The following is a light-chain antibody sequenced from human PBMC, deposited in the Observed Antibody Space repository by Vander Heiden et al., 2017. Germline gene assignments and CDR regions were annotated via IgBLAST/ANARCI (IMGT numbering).Light chain of an antibody. CDR1: QSISKF. J-gene: IGKJ2*01. CDR2: AAS. Sequence: DIQMTQSPSSLSASLGDPVVFTCLASQSISKFLNWYQQKPGKAPQLLIYAASTLQTGVTSRFTGSGSGTDFTLTISRMQSEDFASYYCQQSSRVLRTFGQGTKLDVK. CDR3: QQSSRVLRT. V-gene: IGKV1-39*01.